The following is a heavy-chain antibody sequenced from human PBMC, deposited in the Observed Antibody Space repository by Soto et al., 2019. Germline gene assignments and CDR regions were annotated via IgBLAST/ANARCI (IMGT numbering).Heavy chain of an antibody. D-gene: IGHD1-26*01. V-gene: IGHV1-69*13. CDR3: ASPPTSIVGAPLDY. J-gene: IGHJ4*02. CDR2: IIPIFGTA. Sequence: GASVKVSCKASGGTFSSYAISSVRQSPGQGLEWMGGIIPIFGTANYAQKFQGRVTITADESTSTAYMELSSLRSEDTAVYYCASPPTSIVGAPLDYWGQGTLVTVSS. CDR1: GGTFSSYA.